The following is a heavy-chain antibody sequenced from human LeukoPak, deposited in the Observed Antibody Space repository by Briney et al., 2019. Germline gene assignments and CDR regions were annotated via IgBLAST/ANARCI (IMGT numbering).Heavy chain of an antibody. CDR3: ARSPSGYYLRWFDP. J-gene: IGHJ5*02. CDR1: GGSFSGYY. CDR2: IYYSGST. V-gene: IGHV4-34*01. Sequence: SETLSLTCAVYGGSFSGYYWSWIRQPPGKGLEWIGSIYYSGSTYYNPSLKSRVTISVDTSKNQFSLKLSSVTAADTAVYYCARSPSGYYLRWFDPWGQGTLVTVSS. D-gene: IGHD3-22*01.